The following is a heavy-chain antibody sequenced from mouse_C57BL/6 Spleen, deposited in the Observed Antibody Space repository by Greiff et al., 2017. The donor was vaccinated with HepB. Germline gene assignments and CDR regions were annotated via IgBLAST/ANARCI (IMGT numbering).Heavy chain of an antibody. D-gene: IGHD2-2*01. CDR1: GYTFTSYW. CDR3: ARIGLGRDWFAY. V-gene: IGHV1-64*01. J-gene: IGHJ3*01. Sequence: QVQLQQPGAELVKPGASVKLSCKASGYTFTSYWMHWVKQRPGQGLEWIGMIHPNSGSTNYNEKFKSKATLTVDKSSSTAYMQLSSLTSEDSAVYYCARIGLGRDWFAYWGQGTLVTVSA. CDR2: IHPNSGST.